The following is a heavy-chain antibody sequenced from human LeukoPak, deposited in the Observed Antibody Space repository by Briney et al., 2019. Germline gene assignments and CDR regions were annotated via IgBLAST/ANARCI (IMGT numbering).Heavy chain of an antibody. CDR2: INPSGGST. CDR1: GYTFTSYY. CDR3: ARWFHDSSVLDY. V-gene: IGHV1-46*01. D-gene: IGHD3-22*01. J-gene: IGHJ4*02. Sequence: ASVKVSCKASGYTFTSYYMHWVRQAPGQGLEWMGIINPSGGSTSYAQKFQGRVTMTRGTSISTAYMELSRLRSDDTAVYYCARWFHDSSVLDYWGQGTLVTVSS.